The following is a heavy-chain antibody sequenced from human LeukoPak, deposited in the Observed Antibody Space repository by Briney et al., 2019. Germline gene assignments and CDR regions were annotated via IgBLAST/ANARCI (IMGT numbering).Heavy chain of an antibody. V-gene: IGHV4-39*02. J-gene: IGHJ4*02. D-gene: IGHD3-10*01. CDR3: ARRVYGSGRQDY. CDR2: TYYTGSA. CDR1: GGSISSGGYY. Sequence: PSETLSLTCTVSGGSISSGGYYWSWIRQPPGKGLEWIGNTYYTGSAHYNPSLKSRVTISVDTSKNHFSLKLTSVTAADAAVYYCARRVYGSGRQDYWGQGTLVTVSS.